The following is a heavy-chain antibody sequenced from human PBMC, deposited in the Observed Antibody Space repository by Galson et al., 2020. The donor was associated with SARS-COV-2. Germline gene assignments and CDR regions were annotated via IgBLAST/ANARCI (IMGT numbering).Heavy chain of an antibody. V-gene: IGHV4-4*02. Sequence: SETLSLTCAVSGGSISSSNWWSWVRQPPGKGLEWIGEIYHSGSTNYNPSLKSRVTISVDKSKNQFSLKLSSVTAADTAVYYCARAPGAYYDFWSGYYDGMDVWGQGTTVTVSS. CDR2: IYHSGST. J-gene: IGHJ6*02. CDR1: GGSISSSNW. D-gene: IGHD3-3*01. CDR3: ARAPGAYYDFWSGYYDGMDV.